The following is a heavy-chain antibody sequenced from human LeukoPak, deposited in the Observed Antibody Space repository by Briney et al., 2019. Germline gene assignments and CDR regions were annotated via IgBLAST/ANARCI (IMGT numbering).Heavy chain of an antibody. CDR2: IYYSGST. Sequence: SETLSLTCTVSGGSISSYYWSWIRQPPGKGLEWIGYIYYSGSTNYNPSLKSRVTISVDTSKNQFSLKLSSVTAADTAVYYCARRRTGVGYRTNWFDPWGQGTLVTVSS. CDR1: GGSISSYY. D-gene: IGHD5-18*01. J-gene: IGHJ5*02. V-gene: IGHV4-59*12. CDR3: ARRRTGVGYRTNWFDP.